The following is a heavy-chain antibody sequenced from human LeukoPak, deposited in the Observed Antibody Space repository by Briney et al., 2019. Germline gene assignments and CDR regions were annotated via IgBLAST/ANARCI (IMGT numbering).Heavy chain of an antibody. J-gene: IGHJ4*02. CDR1: GFTFRSYA. Sequence: GGSLRLSCAASGFTFRSYAMNWVRQAPGKGLEWVSAISGSGSATYYADSVKGRFTISRDNAKNSLYLQMNSLRAEDTAVYYCARDREYYNSSGYHYVYYFDYWGQGTPVTVSS. CDR3: ARDREYYNSSGYHYVYYFDY. D-gene: IGHD3-22*01. CDR2: ISGSGSAT. V-gene: IGHV3-21*04.